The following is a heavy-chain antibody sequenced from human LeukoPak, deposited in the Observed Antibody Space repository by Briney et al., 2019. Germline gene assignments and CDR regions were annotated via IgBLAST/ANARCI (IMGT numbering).Heavy chain of an antibody. J-gene: IGHJ5*02. CDR1: GFTVSSNY. CDR2: IYSGGTT. Sequence: PGGSLRLSCAASGFTVSSNYMSWVRQAPGKGLEWVSVIYSGGTTKYADSVKGRFTISRDKSKSTLYLQMNSLRADDTAVYYCARKKGWIGELSYFDPWGQGTLVTVSS. D-gene: IGHD3-10*01. V-gene: IGHV3-53*01. CDR3: ARKKGWIGELSYFDP.